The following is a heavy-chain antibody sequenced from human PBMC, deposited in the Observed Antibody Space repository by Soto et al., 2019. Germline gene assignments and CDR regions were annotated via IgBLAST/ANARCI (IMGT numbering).Heavy chain of an antibody. J-gene: IGHJ6*02. V-gene: IGHV3-30*18. CDR3: AKDNGGNSGSYYPPYYYYYGMDV. CDR2: ISYDGSNK. CDR1: GFTFSSYG. D-gene: IGHD1-26*01. Sequence: QVQLVESGGGVVQPGRSLRLSCAASGFTFSSYGMHWVRQAPGKGLEWVAVISYDGSNKYYADSVKGRFTISRDNSKNTLYLQMNSLRAEDTAVYYSAKDNGGNSGSYYPPYYYYYGMDVWGQGTTVTVSS.